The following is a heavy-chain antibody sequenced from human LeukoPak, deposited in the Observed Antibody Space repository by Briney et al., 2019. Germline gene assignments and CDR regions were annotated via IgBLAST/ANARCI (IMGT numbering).Heavy chain of an antibody. CDR3: AKDGTGCGGDCYSDY. CDR2: ISGSGGST. CDR1: GFTFSNYG. V-gene: IGHV3-23*01. D-gene: IGHD2-21*02. Sequence: GSLLLSCAASGFTFSNYGMSWVRPAPGKGLEWVSAISGSGGSTYYADAVKGRFTISRDNSKNTLYLQMNSLRAEDTAVYYCAKDGTGCGGDCYSDYWGQGTLLTVSS. J-gene: IGHJ4*02.